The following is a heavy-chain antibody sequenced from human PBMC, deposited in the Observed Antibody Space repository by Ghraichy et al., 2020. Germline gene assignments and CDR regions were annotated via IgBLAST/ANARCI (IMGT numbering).Heavy chain of an antibody. D-gene: IGHD4-17*01. J-gene: IGHJ4*02. CDR3: AKMNFDYGDDGRDY. CDR1: GFNFRSFG. CDR2: ISYDGSDE. V-gene: IGHV3-30*18. Sequence: GGSLILSCAASGFNFRSFGMHWVRQAPGKGLQWVAGISYDGSDEYYADSVKGRFTISRDNSRNTLYLQMTSLRPEDTAVYFCAKMNFDYGDDGRDYWGQGTLVTVSS.